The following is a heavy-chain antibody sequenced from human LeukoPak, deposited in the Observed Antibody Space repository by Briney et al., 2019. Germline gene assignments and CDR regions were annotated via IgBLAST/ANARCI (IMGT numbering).Heavy chain of an antibody. CDR3: AREGPPRGTFDC. J-gene: IGHJ4*02. CDR2: IYSGGST. Sequence: GGSLRLSCEASGFTVRSNHMSWDRQAPGKGLEWVSVIYSGGSTDYADSVKGRFTISRDNSKNTFYLQMDSLRAEDTAFYYCAREGPPRGTFDCWGQGTLVTVSS. CDR1: GFTVRSNH. V-gene: IGHV3-66*01.